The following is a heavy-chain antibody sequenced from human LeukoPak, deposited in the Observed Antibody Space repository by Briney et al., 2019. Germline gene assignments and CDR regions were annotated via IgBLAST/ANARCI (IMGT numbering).Heavy chain of an antibody. V-gene: IGHV3-21*01. D-gene: IGHD6-13*01. CDR2: ISSSSSYI. CDR3: VREGYAAAVFEN. Sequence: PGGSLRLSCAASGFTFSSYAMSWVRQAPGKGLEWVSSISSSSSYIDYGDSVKGRFTISRDNVNNSLYLQMNSLRAEDTAVYYCVREGYAAAVFENWGQGTLVTVSS. CDR1: GFTFSSYA. J-gene: IGHJ4*02.